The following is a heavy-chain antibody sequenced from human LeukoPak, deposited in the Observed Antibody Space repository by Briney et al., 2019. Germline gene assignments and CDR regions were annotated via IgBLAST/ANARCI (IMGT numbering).Heavy chain of an antibody. Sequence: GGSLRLSCAASGFTFSSYAMTWVRQAPGKGLEWLSVIRGSGDNTYYADSVKGRFTISRDNSKSTLYLQMNSLRAEDTAVYYCARVAYSYDSSGYFVFDYWGQGTLVTVSS. D-gene: IGHD3-22*01. CDR1: GFTFSSYA. J-gene: IGHJ4*02. CDR3: ARVAYSYDSSGYFVFDY. V-gene: IGHV3-23*01. CDR2: IRGSGDNT.